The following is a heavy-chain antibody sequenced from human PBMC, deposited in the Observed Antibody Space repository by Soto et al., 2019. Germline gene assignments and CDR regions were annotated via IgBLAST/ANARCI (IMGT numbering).Heavy chain of an antibody. D-gene: IGHD6-19*01. J-gene: IGHJ4*02. CDR2: IYPNTETT. Sequence: ASVKVSCKASGYSFSGYHIQWVRQAPGQGPEWLGWIYPNTETTDSSKKFQGRVTMTSDMSTRTVYMELRDLRSDDTAVYYCVSLHPTGWTGLHWGQGTLLTVS. CDR1: GYSFSGYH. V-gene: IGHV1-2*02. CDR3: VSLHPTGWTGLH.